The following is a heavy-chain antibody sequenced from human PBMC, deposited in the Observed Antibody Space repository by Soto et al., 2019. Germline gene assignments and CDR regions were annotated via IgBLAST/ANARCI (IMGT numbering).Heavy chain of an antibody. D-gene: IGHD6-13*01. J-gene: IGHJ4*02. CDR2: IYYSGST. V-gene: IGHV4-59*01. CDR3: ARVKQQLTGHFDY. Sequence: PSETLSLTCTVSGGSISSYYWSWIRQPPGKGLEWIGYIYYSGSTNYNPSLKSRVTISVDTSKNQFSLKLSSVTAADTAVYYCARVKQQLTGHFDYWGQGTLVTVS. CDR1: GGSISSYY.